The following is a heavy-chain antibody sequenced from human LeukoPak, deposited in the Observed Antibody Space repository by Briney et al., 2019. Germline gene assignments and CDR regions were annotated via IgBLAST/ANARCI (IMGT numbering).Heavy chain of an antibody. D-gene: IGHD3-22*01. CDR2: IRYDGSNK. CDR3: AKDLEVIRHYYDSSGYYNY. J-gene: IGHJ4*02. V-gene: IGHV3-30*02. Sequence: GGSLRLSCAASGFTFSSYGMHWVRQAPGKGLEWVAFIRYDGSNKYYADSVKGRFTISRDNSKNTLYLQMNSLRAEDTAVYYCAKDLEVIRHYYDSSGYYNYWGQGTLVTVSS. CDR1: GFTFSSYG.